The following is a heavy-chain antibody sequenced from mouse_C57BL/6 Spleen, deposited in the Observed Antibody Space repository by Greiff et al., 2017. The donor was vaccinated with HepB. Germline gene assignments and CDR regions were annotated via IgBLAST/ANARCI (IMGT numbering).Heavy chain of an antibody. Sequence: QVQLKESGAELVKPGASVKMSCKASGYTFTTYPIEWMKQNHGKSLEWIGNFHPYNDDTKYNEKFKGKATLTVEKSSSTVYLELSRLTSDDSAVYYCARAGDYDYVFDYWGQGTTLTVSS. CDR3: ARAGDYDYVFDY. CDR2: FHPYNDDT. V-gene: IGHV1-47*01. CDR1: GYTFTTYP. D-gene: IGHD2-4*01. J-gene: IGHJ2*01.